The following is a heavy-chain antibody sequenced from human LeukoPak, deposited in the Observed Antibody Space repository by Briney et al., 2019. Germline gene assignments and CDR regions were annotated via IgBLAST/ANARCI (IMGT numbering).Heavy chain of an antibody. CDR3: ARGGAVAGLY. D-gene: IGHD6-19*01. CDR2: ISSSGDTV. J-gene: IGHJ4*02. Sequence: GGSLRLSCAVSGFTFSSYEMDWVRQAPGKGLERVSYISSSGDTVYYPDSVKGRFTISRDNAKNSLYLQMNSLRGEDTAVYYCARGGAVAGLYWGQGTLVTVSS. V-gene: IGHV3-48*03. CDR1: GFTFSSYE.